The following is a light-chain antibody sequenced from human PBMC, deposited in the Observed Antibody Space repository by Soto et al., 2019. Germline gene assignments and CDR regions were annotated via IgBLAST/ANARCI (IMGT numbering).Light chain of an antibody. CDR2: AAS. J-gene: IGKJ1*01. CDR3: LQHYNYPPT. V-gene: IGKV1-39*01. Sequence: DIQMTQSPSSLSASVGDRVTITCRASQSISSYLNWYQQKPGKAPKLLIYAASSLQSGVPSRFSGSGSGTDFTLTISSLQPEDFATYYCLQHYNYPPTFGQGTKVDIK. CDR1: QSISSY.